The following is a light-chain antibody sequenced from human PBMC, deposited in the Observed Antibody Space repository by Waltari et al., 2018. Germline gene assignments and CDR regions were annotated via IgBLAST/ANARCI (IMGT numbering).Light chain of an antibody. Sequence: QAVLTQPSSLSASPGASASLTRTLRSGIDVGTYRLYRYQQKPGSPPHYLLRYRSDSDKQQGSGVPSRFSGSKDASANAGILLISGLQSDDEADYYCMIWDSSAWVFGGGTKLTVL. V-gene: IGLV5-45*03. CDR2: YRSDSDK. CDR1: SGIDVGTYR. CDR3: MIWDSSAWV. J-gene: IGLJ3*02.